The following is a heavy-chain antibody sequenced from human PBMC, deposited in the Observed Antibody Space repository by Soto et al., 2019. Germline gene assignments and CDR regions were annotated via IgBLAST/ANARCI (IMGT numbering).Heavy chain of an antibody. D-gene: IGHD2-8*02. Sequence: PVGSLRLSCAASGFTFSSYWMSWVRQAPGKGLEWVANIKQDGSEKYYVDSVKGRFTISRDNAKNSLYLQMNSLRAEDTAVYYCARDWHYFPLVQFDYWGQGTLVTVSS. CDR1: GFTFSSYW. CDR3: ARDWHYFPLVQFDY. CDR2: IKQDGSEK. J-gene: IGHJ4*02. V-gene: IGHV3-7*03.